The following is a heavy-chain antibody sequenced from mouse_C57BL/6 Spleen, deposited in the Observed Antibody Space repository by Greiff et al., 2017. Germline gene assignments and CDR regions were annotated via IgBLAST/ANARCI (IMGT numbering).Heavy chain of an antibody. D-gene: IGHD2-4*01. CDR3: AIYDYDGSWFAY. Sequence: QVQLKESGAELARPGASVKLSCKASGYTFTSYGISWVKQRTGQGLEWIGEIYPRSGNTYYNEKFKGKATLTADKSSSTAYMELRSLTSEDSAVYFCAIYDYDGSWFAYWGQGTLVTVSA. J-gene: IGHJ3*01. V-gene: IGHV1-81*01. CDR1: GYTFTSYG. CDR2: IYPRSGNT.